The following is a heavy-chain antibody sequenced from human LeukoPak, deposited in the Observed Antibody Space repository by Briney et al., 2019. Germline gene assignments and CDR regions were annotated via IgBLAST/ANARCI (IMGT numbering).Heavy chain of an antibody. D-gene: IGHD6-13*01. CDR3: ARAPRIAAKNWFDP. Sequence: PSQTLSLTCAVSGGSISSGGYSWSWIRQPPGKGLEWIGYIYHSGSTYYNPSLKSRVTISVDRSKNQFSLKLSSVTAADTAVYYCARAPRIAAKNWFDPWGQGTLVTVSS. V-gene: IGHV4-30-2*01. J-gene: IGHJ5*02. CDR1: GGSISSGGYS. CDR2: IYHSGST.